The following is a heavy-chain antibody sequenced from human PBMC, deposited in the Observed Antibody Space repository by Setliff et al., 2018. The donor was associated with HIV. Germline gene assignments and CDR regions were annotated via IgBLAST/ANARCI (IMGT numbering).Heavy chain of an antibody. D-gene: IGHD2-15*01. CDR3: AKDRSVRDYNYHYLDV. J-gene: IGHJ6*03. Sequence: PGGSLRLSCAASGFSFSNYGMHWVRQAPGKGLEWVAFIQYDGKRIYYGESVNGRFTISRDNPKNTLYLQMNSLRPEDTAVYYCAKDRSVRDYNYHYLDVWGKGTTVTVS. V-gene: IGHV3-30*02. CDR2: IQYDGKRI. CDR1: GFSFSNYG.